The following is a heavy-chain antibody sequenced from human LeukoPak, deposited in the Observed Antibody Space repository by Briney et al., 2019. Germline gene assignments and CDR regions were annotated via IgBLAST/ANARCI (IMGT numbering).Heavy chain of an antibody. CDR2: ISSSGSTI. D-gene: IGHD3-16*01. Sequence: GGSLRLSCAASGFTFSSYEMNWVRQAPGKGLEWVSYISSSGSTIYYADSVKGRFTISRDNAKNSLFLQMNSLRAEDTAVYYCARGNWSACEPQLCYYYYMDVWGKGTTVTIS. V-gene: IGHV3-48*03. CDR3: ARGNWSACEPQLCYYYYMDV. J-gene: IGHJ6*03. CDR1: GFTFSSYE.